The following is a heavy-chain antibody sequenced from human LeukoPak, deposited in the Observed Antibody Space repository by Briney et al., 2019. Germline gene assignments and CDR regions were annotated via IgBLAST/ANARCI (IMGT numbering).Heavy chain of an antibody. CDR2: INPSGGTT. D-gene: IGHD2-2*02. Sequence: GASVKVSCTASGYTFSSYYMHWVRQAPGQGLEWMGVINPSGGTTTYAQKFQGWVTMTRDTSISTAYMELSRLRSDDTAVYYCARDFTLGYCSSTSCYSRLGPPFDPWGQGTLVTVSS. V-gene: IGHV1-2*04. CDR3: ARDFTLGYCSSTSCYSRLGPPFDP. CDR1: GYTFSSYY. J-gene: IGHJ5*02.